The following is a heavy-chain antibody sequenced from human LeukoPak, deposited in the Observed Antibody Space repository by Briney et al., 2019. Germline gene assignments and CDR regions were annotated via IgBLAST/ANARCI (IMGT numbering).Heavy chain of an antibody. Sequence: GGSLRLSCAASGFTVITNDMTWVRQAPGKGLEWVSVLYSDGNTKYADSVQGRLTISRDNSKNTLYLEMNSLSPDDTAVYYCARGVEPLAANTLAYWGQGTLVTASS. CDR3: ARGVEPLAANTLAY. D-gene: IGHD1-14*01. CDR1: GFTVITND. J-gene: IGHJ4*02. V-gene: IGHV3-53*01. CDR2: LYSDGNT.